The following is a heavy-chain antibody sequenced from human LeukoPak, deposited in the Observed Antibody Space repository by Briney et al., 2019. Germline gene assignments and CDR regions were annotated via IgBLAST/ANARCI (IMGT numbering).Heavy chain of an antibody. CDR1: GFTFSSYS. D-gene: IGHD6-6*01. V-gene: IGHV3-21*01. CDR3: ARDARLDAFDI. J-gene: IGHJ3*02. Sequence: GGSLRLSCAASGFTFSSYSMNRVRQAPGKGLEWVSSISSSSSYIYYADSVKGRFTISRDNAKNSLYLQMNSLRAEDTAVYYCARDARLDAFDIWGQGTMVTVSS. CDR2: ISSSSSYI.